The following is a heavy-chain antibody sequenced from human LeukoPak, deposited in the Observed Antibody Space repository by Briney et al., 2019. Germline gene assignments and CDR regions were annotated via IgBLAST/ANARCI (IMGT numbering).Heavy chain of an antibody. V-gene: IGHV4-38-2*02. J-gene: IGHJ4*02. CDR1: GYSISSGFY. D-gene: IGHD2-8*01. CDR2: IYYSGNT. CDR3: ARDNGGDDPPTLDY. Sequence: SETLSLTCAVSGYSISSGFYWAWIRQPPGKGLEWLGIIYYSGNTYYNPSLKSRLTISVDTSKNEFSLKLSSVAAADTAVYYCARDNGGDDPPTLDYWGQGTLVTVSS.